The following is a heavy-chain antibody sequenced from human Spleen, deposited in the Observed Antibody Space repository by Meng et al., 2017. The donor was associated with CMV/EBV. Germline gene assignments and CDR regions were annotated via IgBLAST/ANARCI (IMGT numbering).Heavy chain of an antibody. D-gene: IGHD6-6*01. CDR1: GFTFDDYA. V-gene: IGHV3-74*01. CDR3: ARDQEEQLADY. Sequence: GESLKISCAASGFTFDDYAMHWVRQAPGKGLVWVSRINSDGSSTSYADSVKGRFTISRDNAKNTLYLQMNSLRAEDTAVYYCARDQEEQLADYWGQGTLVTVSS. J-gene: IGHJ4*02. CDR2: INSDGSST.